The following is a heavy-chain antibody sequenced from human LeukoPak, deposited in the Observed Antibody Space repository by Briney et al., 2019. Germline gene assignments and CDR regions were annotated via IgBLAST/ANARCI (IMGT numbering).Heavy chain of an antibody. CDR3: ARGGYCSGGSCNFDS. CDR2: VNTDGTST. V-gene: IGHV3-74*01. Sequence: GGSLRLSCAGSGFTFSTYWMHWIRQVQGKGLVWVSRVNTDGTSTSYADSMTGRFTISRDNAKNTVYLQMSSLRAEDTAVYFCARGGYCSGGSCNFDSWGQGTLVTVSS. J-gene: IGHJ4*02. CDR1: GFTFSTYW. D-gene: IGHD2-15*01.